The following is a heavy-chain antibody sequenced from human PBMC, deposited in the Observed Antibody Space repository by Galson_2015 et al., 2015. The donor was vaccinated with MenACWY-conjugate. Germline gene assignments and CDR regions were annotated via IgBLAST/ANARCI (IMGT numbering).Heavy chain of an antibody. Sequence: ETLSLTCTVSGASISSYFWNWIRQPPGKRLEWIGKIYFSALTNYNPSLESRVTLSVDTSKNQVSLKLTSVTAADTAVYYCARSPRVSGLRVSQYYHYLDVWGKGTTVTVSS. CDR3: ARSPRVSGLRVSQYYHYLDV. J-gene: IGHJ6*03. V-gene: IGHV4-59*01. CDR2: IYFSALT. CDR1: GASISSYF. D-gene: IGHD3/OR15-3a*01.